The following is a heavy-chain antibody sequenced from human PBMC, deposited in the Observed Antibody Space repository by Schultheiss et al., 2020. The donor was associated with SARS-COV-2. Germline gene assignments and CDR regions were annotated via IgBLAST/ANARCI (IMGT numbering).Heavy chain of an antibody. CDR2: IYYSGST. Sequence: SETLSLTCTVSGGSISSYYWSWIRQPPGKGLEWIGYIYYSGSTNYNPSLKSRVTISVDTSKNQFSLKLSSVTAADTAVYYCARENPLIYYFDYWGQGTLVTVSS. CDR3: ARENPLIYYFDY. J-gene: IGHJ4*02. D-gene: IGHD3-3*02. V-gene: IGHV4-59*12. CDR1: GGSISSYY.